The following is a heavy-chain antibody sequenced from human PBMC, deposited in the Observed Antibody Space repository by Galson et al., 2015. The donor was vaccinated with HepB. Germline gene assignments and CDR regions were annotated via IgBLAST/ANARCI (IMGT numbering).Heavy chain of an antibody. CDR3: VNGVGLAEL. V-gene: IGHV4-61*02. CDR2: IYTRGSP. Sequence: CTVSGVSISSGGYYLSWIRQSAGKGLEWIGRIYTRGSPNYNPSLRSRVSMSIDTSKNQFSLKLTSVTAADTAVYYCVNGVGLAELWGQGTLVTVSS. CDR1: GVSISSGGYY. J-gene: IGHJ4*02. D-gene: IGHD7-27*01.